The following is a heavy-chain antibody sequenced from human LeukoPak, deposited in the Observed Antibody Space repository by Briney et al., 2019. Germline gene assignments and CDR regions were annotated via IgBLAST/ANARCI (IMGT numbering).Heavy chain of an antibody. CDR2: IKSKTDGEKT. CDR3: TTAPSGYAYMNGWHLDY. D-gene: IGHD5-18*01. CDR1: GFTFNYAW. J-gene: IGHJ4*02. V-gene: IGHV3-15*01. Sequence: GGSLRLSCAASGFTFNYAWMSWVRQAPGQGLEWVGRIKSKTDGEKTEYAAHVKGSFTISRDDSKNTMYLNMNSLKTADPAFYYCTTAPSGYAYMNGWHLDYWGQGALVTVSS.